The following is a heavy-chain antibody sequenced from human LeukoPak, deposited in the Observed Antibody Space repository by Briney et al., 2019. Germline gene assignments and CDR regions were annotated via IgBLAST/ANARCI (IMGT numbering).Heavy chain of an antibody. J-gene: IGHJ6*03. D-gene: IGHD4-17*01. CDR1: GGSISSYY. CDR2: IYYSGST. Sequence: SETLSLTCTVSGGSISSYYWSWIRQPPGKGLEWIGYIYYSGSTSYNPSLKSRVTISVDTSKNQFSLKLRSVTAADTAVYYCARALFCDYGDSRVSDYYYYYMDVWGKGTTVTVSS. V-gene: IGHV4-59*01. CDR3: ARALFCDYGDSRVSDYYYYYMDV.